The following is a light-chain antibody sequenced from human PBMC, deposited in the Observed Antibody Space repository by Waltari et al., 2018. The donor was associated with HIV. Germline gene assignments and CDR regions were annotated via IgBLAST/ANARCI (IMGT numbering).Light chain of an antibody. CDR2: DND. J-gene: IGLJ3*02. V-gene: IGLV1-51*01. CDR3: ATWDSSSLTGV. Sequence: QSVFTLLPSVSAAPRQIVPISFSGITFKIGTHYVTWYRQLPGTPPKLLIFDNDQRPSGIPGRFSGSKSGTSAILAITGLQTGDEADYYCATWDSSSLTGVFGGGTRLTVL. CDR1: TFKIGTHY.